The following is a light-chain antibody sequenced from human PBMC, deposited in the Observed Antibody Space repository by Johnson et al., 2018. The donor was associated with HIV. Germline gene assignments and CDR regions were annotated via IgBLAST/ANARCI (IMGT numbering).Light chain of an antibody. CDR3: GTWDTSLSAGNG. CDR1: SSNIGNNY. Sequence: QSVLTQPPSVSAAPGQKVTISCSGSSSNIGNNYVSWYQQLPGPAPKLLIYENNKRPSGIPDRFSGSKSGTSATLGITGLQTGDEADYYCGTWDTSLSAGNGFGTGTKVTGL. J-gene: IGLJ1*01. V-gene: IGLV1-51*02. CDR2: ENN.